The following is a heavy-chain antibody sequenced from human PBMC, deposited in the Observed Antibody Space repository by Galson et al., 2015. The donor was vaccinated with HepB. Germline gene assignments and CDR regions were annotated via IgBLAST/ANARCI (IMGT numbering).Heavy chain of an antibody. CDR3: AMDFGFSPEGCCSGGSCRGPPWFDP. D-gene: IGHD2-15*01. CDR1: GFTFSSYA. J-gene: IGHJ5*02. CDR2: ISYDGSNK. Sequence: SLRLSCAASGFTFSSYAMHWVRQAPGKGLEWVAVISYDGSNKYYADSVKGRFTISRDNSKNTLYLQMNSLRAEDTAVYYCAMDFGFSPEGCCSGGSCRGPPWFDPWGQGTLVTVSS. V-gene: IGHV3-30-3*01.